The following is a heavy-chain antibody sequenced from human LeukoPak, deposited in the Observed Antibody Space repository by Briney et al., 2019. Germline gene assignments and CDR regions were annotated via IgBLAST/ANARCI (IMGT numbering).Heavy chain of an antibody. D-gene: IGHD3-10*01. J-gene: IGHJ4*02. CDR1: GFTFDDYA. V-gene: IGHV3-9*01. CDR3: ATSLVTMVRGVTDY. Sequence: GGSLSLSCAASGFTFDDYAMHWVRQAPGKGLEWVSGISWNSGSIGYADSVKGRFTISRDNAKNSLYLQMNSLRAEDTALYYCATSLVTMVRGVTDYWGQGILVTVSS. CDR2: ISWNSGSI.